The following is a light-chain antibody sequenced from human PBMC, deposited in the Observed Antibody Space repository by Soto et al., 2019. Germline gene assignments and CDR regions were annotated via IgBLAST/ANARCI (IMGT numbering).Light chain of an antibody. Sequence: QSALTQPPSASGSPGQSVTISCTGTSSDVGAYKYVSWYQQYPGKAPKLMIYEVSKRPSGVPDRFSGSKSGNTASLTVSGLQAKDEADYYCTSYVGSDIWVFGGGTKLTVL. V-gene: IGLV2-8*01. J-gene: IGLJ3*02. CDR2: EVS. CDR1: SSDVGAYKY. CDR3: TSYVGSDIWV.